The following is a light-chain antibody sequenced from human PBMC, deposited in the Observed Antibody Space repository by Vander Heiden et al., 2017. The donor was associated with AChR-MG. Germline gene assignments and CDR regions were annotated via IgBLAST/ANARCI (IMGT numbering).Light chain of an antibody. CDR1: SSNIGAGYD. CDR3: QSYDTSLRGCV. CDR2: ENT. V-gene: IGLV1-40*01. J-gene: IGLJ1*01. Sequence: QSVLTQPPSVSGAPGQRAIISCTASSSNIGAGYDVHWYQQLPGAAPKLLIFENTNRPSGVPDRFSGSKSGTSASLAITGLQAEDEADYYCQSYDTSLRGCVFGTGTKVTVL.